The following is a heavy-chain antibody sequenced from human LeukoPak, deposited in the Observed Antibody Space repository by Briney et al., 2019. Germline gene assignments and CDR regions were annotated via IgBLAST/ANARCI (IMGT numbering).Heavy chain of an antibody. V-gene: IGHV3-53*01. J-gene: IGHJ4*02. CDR2: IYSGGST. Sequence: GGSLRLSCAASGFTVSSNYMSWVRQAPGKGLEWVSVIYSGGSTYYADSVKGRFTISRDNAKNSLYLQMNSLRAEDTAVYYCAREPGYYYGSGSKAIDYWGQGTLVTVSS. CDR3: AREPGYYYGSGSKAIDY. CDR1: GFTVSSNY. D-gene: IGHD3-10*01.